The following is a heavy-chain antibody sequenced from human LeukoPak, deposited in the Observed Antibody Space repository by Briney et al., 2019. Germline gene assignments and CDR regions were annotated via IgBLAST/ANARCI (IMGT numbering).Heavy chain of an antibody. V-gene: IGHV3-21*01. Sequence: GGSLRLSCAASGFTFSSYSMNWVRQAPGKGLEWVSSISSSSSYIYYADSVKGRFTISRDNAKNSLYLQMNSLRAEDTAVYYCAREPAYGDPAYGMDVWGQGTTVTVSS. D-gene: IGHD4-17*01. CDR1: GFTFSSYS. J-gene: IGHJ6*02. CDR2: ISSSSSYI. CDR3: AREPAYGDPAYGMDV.